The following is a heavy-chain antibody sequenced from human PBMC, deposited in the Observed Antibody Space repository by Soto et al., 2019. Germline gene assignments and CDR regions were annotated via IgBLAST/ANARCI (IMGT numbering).Heavy chain of an antibody. Sequence: TLSLTCTVSGGSLSSSSYYLGWIRQPPGKGLEWIGSIYYSGSTYYNPSLKSRVTISVDTSKNQFSLKLSSVTAADTAVYYCARLRLYYYDSSGYYIASGMDVWGQGTTVTVSS. CDR1: GGSLSSSSYY. J-gene: IGHJ6*02. CDR3: ARLRLYYYDSSGYYIASGMDV. V-gene: IGHV4-39*01. D-gene: IGHD3-22*01. CDR2: IYYSGST.